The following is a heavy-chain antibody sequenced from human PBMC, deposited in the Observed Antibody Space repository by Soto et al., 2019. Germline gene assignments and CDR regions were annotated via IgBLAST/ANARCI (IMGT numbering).Heavy chain of an antibody. CDR3: ARDKYYDFWSGYPHYYGMDV. J-gene: IGHJ6*02. D-gene: IGHD3-3*01. V-gene: IGHV1-18*01. Sequence: ASVKVSCKASGYTFTSYGISWVRQAPGQGLEWMGWISAYNGNTNYAQKLQGRVTMTTDTSTSTAYMELRSLRSEDTAVYYCARDKYYDFWSGYPHYYGMDVWGQGTTVTVSS. CDR2: ISAYNGNT. CDR1: GYTFTSYG.